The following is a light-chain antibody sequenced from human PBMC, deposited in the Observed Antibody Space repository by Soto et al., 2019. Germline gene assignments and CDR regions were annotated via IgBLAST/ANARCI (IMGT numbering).Light chain of an antibody. CDR3: QQYNKWKT. CDR2: GAS. V-gene: IGKV3-15*01. CDR1: QSVNSN. Sequence: EIVMTQSPATLSVSPGERATLSCRASQSVNSNLAWYQQKPGQAPRLLIYGASTRATGVPARFSGSGSGTEFILTVSSLQSEDFAVYFCQQYNKWKTFGKGTKVEIK. J-gene: IGKJ1*01.